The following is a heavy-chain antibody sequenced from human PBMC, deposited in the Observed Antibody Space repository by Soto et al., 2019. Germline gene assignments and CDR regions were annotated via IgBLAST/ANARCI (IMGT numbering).Heavy chain of an antibody. Sequence: PGGSLRLSCAASGFTFSDHYMSWIRQAPGKGLEWVSYISSSSSYTNYADSVKGRFTISRDNSKNTLYLQMNSLRAEDTAVYYCARDYDSSGYPRYYFDYWGQGTLVTVSS. D-gene: IGHD3-22*01. V-gene: IGHV3-11*06. J-gene: IGHJ4*02. CDR2: ISSSSSYT. CDR1: GFTFSDHY. CDR3: ARDYDSSGYPRYYFDY.